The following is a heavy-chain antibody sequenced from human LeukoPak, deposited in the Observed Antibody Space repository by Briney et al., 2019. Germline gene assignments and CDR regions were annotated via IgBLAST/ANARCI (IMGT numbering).Heavy chain of an antibody. D-gene: IGHD5-24*01. V-gene: IGHV3-21*01. CDR2: ISSTKTYI. CDR3: ARGRDGYSGGY. J-gene: IGHJ4*02. Sequence: GGSLRLSCAVSGFTFSSYTMHWVRQAPGKGLEWVSSISSTKTYIYYADSVKGRFTISRDNAKNSLYLQMNSLRADDTAMYYCARGRDGYSGGYWGQGTLVTVSS. CDR1: GFTFSSYT.